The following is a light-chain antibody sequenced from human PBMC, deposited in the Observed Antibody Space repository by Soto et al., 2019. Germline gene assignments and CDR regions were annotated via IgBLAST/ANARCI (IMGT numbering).Light chain of an antibody. V-gene: IGKV3-20*01. J-gene: IGKJ5*01. CDR2: GAS. CDR3: QYYDASQGIT. Sequence: EIVFTQSPVTLSLSPGERATLSCRASQSVSSSYLAWYQQKPGQAPRLLIYGASSRATGIPDRFSGSGSGTDFTLTISRLEPEDLAVYYCQYYDASQGITFGQGTRLEIK. CDR1: QSVSSSY.